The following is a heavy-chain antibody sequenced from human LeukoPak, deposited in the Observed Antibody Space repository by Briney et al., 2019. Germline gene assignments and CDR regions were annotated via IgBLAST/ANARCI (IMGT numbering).Heavy chain of an antibody. CDR3: TRHLSGVTGYTYGRGIDY. J-gene: IGHJ4*02. D-gene: IGHD5-18*01. V-gene: IGHV3-7*01. Sequence: GGSLRLSCAASGFTFSSYWMSWVRQAPGKGLEWVAKIKKDGSEKYYVDSVKGRFTISRDNAKTSLPLQMNSLSPEDTAVYYCTRHLSGVTGYTYGRGIDYWGQGTLVTVSS. CDR1: GFTFSSYW. CDR2: IKKDGSEK.